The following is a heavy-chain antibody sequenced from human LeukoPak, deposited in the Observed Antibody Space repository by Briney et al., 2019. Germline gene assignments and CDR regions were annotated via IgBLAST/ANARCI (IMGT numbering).Heavy chain of an antibody. Sequence: KPSETLSLTCAVYGGSFSGYYWSWIRQPPGKGLEWIGEINHSGSTNYNPSLKSRVTISVDTSKNQFSLKLSSVTAADTAVYYCARGDIVVVPAAGDAFDIWGQGTMVTVSS. CDR3: ARGDIVVVPAAGDAFDI. CDR2: INHSGST. CDR1: GGSFSGYY. V-gene: IGHV4-34*01. J-gene: IGHJ3*02. D-gene: IGHD2-2*01.